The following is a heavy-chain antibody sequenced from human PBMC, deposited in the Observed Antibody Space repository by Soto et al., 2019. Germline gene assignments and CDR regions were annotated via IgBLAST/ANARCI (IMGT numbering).Heavy chain of an antibody. Sequence: QVQLVESGGGVVQPGRSLRLSCAASGFTFSTYVMHWVRQAPGKGLEWVALISYDGSNKYYADSAKGRFTSSRDNSKNTLYLQMNRLRVEDTAVYYCARDRSVVVVPATPDYWGQGTLVTVSS. D-gene: IGHD2-15*01. CDR2: ISYDGSNK. V-gene: IGHV3-30-3*01. CDR1: GFTFSTYV. J-gene: IGHJ4*02. CDR3: ARDRSVVVVPATPDY.